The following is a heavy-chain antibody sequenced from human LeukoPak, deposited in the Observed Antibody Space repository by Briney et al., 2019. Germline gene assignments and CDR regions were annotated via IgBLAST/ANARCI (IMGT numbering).Heavy chain of an antibody. J-gene: IGHJ6*03. CDR1: GGSISSSSYY. CDR3: ASKGSLYYMDV. V-gene: IGHV4-39*07. CDR2: IYYSGST. Sequence: PSETLSLTCTVSGGSISSSSYYWGWIRQPPGKGREWIGSIYYSGSTYYNPSLKSRVTISVDTSKNQFSLKLSSVTAADTAVYYCASKGSLYYMDVWGKGTTVTVSS.